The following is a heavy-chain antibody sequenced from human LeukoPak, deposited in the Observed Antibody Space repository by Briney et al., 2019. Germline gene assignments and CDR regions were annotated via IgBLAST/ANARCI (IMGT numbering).Heavy chain of an antibody. CDR2: ISWNSGSI. CDR3: ASETQINWFDP. CDR1: GFTFDDYA. J-gene: IGHJ5*02. V-gene: IGHV3-9*01. Sequence: GGSLRLSCAASGFTFDDYAMHWVRQAPGKGLEWVSGISWNSGSIGYADSVKGRFTISRDNAKNSLYLQMNSLRAEDTAVYYCASETQINWFDPWGQGTLVTVSS.